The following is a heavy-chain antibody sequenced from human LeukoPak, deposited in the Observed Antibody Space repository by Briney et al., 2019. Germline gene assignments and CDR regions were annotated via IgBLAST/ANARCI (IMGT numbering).Heavy chain of an antibody. CDR2: ISSSGSST. Sequence: PGGSLRLSCAASGFTFSDYYMNWIRQAPGKGLEWVSYISSSGSSTYHADSVKGRFTMSRDNAKNSLYLQMNSLRAEDTAVYYCARAPYYYDSRGYHSRHYFDYWGQGTLVTVSS. V-gene: IGHV3-11*04. J-gene: IGHJ4*02. CDR1: GFTFSDYY. CDR3: ARAPYYYDSRGYHSRHYFDY. D-gene: IGHD3-22*01.